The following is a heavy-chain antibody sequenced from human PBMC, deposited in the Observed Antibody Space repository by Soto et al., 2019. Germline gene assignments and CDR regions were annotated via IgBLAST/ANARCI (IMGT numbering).Heavy chain of an antibody. J-gene: IGHJ6*03. CDR3: ARRSRVRETYYYYYMDV. Sequence: GESLKISCKGSGHSFTSYWIGWVRQMPGKGLEWMGIIYPGDSDTRYSPSFQGQVTISADKSISTAYLQWSSLKASDTFFYYCARRSRVRETYYYYYMDVWGKGTTVTVSS. V-gene: IGHV5-51*01. CDR2: IYPGDSDT. D-gene: IGHD3-10*01. CDR1: GHSFTSYW.